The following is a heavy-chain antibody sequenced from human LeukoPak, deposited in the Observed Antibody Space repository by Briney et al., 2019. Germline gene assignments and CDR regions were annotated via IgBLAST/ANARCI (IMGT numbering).Heavy chain of an antibody. D-gene: IGHD6-19*01. V-gene: IGHV4-59*11. CDR2: IYYSGST. CDR1: GGSISSHY. CDR3: ARVDPGPEGSSGWWREYYFDY. Sequence: SGTLSLTCTVSGGSISSHYWSWIRQPPGKGLGWIGYIYYSGSTNYNPSLKSRVTMSVDTSKNQFSLKLSSVTAADTAVYYCARVDPGPEGSSGWWREYYFDYWGQGTLVTVSS. J-gene: IGHJ4*02.